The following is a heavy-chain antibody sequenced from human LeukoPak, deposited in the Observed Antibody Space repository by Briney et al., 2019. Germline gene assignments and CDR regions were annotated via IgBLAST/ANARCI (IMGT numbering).Heavy chain of an antibody. V-gene: IGHV3-7*03. CDR1: GFTFSSYW. CDR2: IKQDGSEK. J-gene: IGHJ6*03. CDR3: TTDWNTMGSSGWSRQWYYMDV. Sequence: GGSLRLSCAASGFTFSSYWMSWVRQAPGKGLEWVANIKQDGSEKYYVDSVKGRFTISRDNAKNSLYLQMNSLKTEDTAVYYCTTDWNTMGSSGWSRQWYYMDVWGKGTTVTVSS. D-gene: IGHD6-19*01.